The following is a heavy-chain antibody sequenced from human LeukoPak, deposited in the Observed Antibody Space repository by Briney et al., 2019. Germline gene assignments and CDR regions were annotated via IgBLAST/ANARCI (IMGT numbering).Heavy chain of an antibody. CDR1: GFTVRNSP. Sequence: PGGSLRLSCSASGFTVRNSPMHWVRQAPGKGLEYVSAISSNGGSTYYGDSVKGRFTIFRDNSKNTLYLQMSSLRVEDTALYYCVKEIGFYDYWGQGTLVTVSS. J-gene: IGHJ4*02. CDR3: VKEIGFYDY. D-gene: IGHD3-16*01. V-gene: IGHV3-64D*09. CDR2: ISSNGGST.